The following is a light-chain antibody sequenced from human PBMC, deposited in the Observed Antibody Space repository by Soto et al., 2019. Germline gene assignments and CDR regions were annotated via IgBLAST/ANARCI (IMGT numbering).Light chain of an antibody. J-gene: IGKJ1*01. CDR3: QQYNSWPRT. CDR1: QSISSN. Sequence: EIVMTQSPATLSVSPGERATLSCRASQSISSNLAWYQQRPGQAPRLLIYGASTRATGIPASFSGRGSGTEFTLTLSSLQSEDFAVYSCQQYNSWPRTFGQGTKVEAK. CDR2: GAS. V-gene: IGKV3-15*01.